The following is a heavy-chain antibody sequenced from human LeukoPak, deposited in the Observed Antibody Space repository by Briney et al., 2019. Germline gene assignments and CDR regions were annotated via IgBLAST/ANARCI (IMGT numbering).Heavy chain of an antibody. D-gene: IGHD2-2*01. J-gene: IGHJ4*02. CDR2: ISGSGGST. Sequence: PGGSLRLSCAASGFTFSSYAMSGVGQAPGKGRDWVCAISGSGGSTYYADSVKGRLTISRDNSKNTLYLQKNSLRAEDTAVYYCAKDVPNCSSTSCPADYWGQGTLVTVAS. V-gene: IGHV3-23*01. CDR1: GFTFSSYA. CDR3: AKDVPNCSSTSCPADY.